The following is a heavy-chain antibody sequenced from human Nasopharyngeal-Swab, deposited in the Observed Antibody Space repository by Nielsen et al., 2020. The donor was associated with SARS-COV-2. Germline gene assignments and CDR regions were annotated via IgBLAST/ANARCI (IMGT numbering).Heavy chain of an antibody. V-gene: IGHV3-30-3*01. CDR3: SSDWIWGRMVETDCIDY. J-gene: IGHJ4*02. Sequence: GESLKISCAASGLIFSSYARHWVRQAPGKGLQWVAVISYDGSNKYYADSVKGRFTISRDNPKNTLYLPMNSLRAEDTAVYYCSSDWIWGRMVETDCIDYWGQGPLVTGSS. D-gene: IGHD3-16*01. CDR2: ISYDGSNK. CDR1: GLIFSSYA.